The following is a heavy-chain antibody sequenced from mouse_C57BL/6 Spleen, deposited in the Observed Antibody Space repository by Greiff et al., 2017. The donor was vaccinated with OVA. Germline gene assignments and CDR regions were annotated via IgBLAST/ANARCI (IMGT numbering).Heavy chain of an antibody. J-gene: IGHJ1*03. CDR3: TRCPRDYDGSSYRYCDD. CDR2: IDPETGGT. D-gene: IGHD1-1*01. Sequence: VQLQQSGAELVRPGASVTLSCKASGYTFTAYEMHWVQQTPVHGLEWIGDIDPETGGTSYNQKFKGQAILTADKSSSTAYMKLRSLTSDNATVYYCTRCPRDYDGSSYRYCDDWGTGTTGTVSS. CDR1: GYTFTAYE. V-gene: IGHV1-15*01.